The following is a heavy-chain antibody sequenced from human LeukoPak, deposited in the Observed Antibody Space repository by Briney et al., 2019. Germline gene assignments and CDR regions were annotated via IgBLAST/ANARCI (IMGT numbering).Heavy chain of an antibody. CDR3: ARSDTYYYGSGSYSPPDY. D-gene: IGHD3-10*01. CDR2: INPNSGGT. Sequence: ASVKVSCKASGYTFTGYYMHWVRQAPGQGPEWMGWINPNSGGTNYAQKFQGRVTMTRDTSISTAYMELSRLRSDDTAVYYCARSDTYYYGSGSYSPPDYWGQGTLVTVSS. V-gene: IGHV1-2*02. CDR1: GYTFTGYY. J-gene: IGHJ4*02.